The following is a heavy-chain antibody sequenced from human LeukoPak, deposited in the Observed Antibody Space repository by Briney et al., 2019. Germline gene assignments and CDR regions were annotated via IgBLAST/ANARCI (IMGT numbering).Heavy chain of an antibody. CDR3: AKDPNGDYIGTFGI. CDR2: VLGSGVPT. Sequence: GGSLRLSCAASGIIFSKYGMSWVRQAPGKGLEWVATVLGSGVPTYYADSVQGRFTISRDNSKNTLYLQMSSLRAEDTAIYYCAKDPNGDYIGTFGIWGQGTMVIVS. J-gene: IGHJ3*02. D-gene: IGHD4-17*01. CDR1: GIIFSKYG. V-gene: IGHV3-23*01.